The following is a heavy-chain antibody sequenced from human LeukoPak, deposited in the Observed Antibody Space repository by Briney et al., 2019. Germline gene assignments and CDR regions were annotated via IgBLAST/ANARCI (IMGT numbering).Heavy chain of an antibody. CDR3: ARVGGNFGGFDI. D-gene: IGHD2-21*01. CDR1: GGSISSYY. V-gene: IGHV4-59*01. Sequence: SETLSLTCTVSGGSISSYYWSWIRQPPGKGLEWIGYIYYSGSTNYNPSLKSRVTISVDTSKNQFSLKLISVTSADTAVYYGARVGGNFGGFDIWGQGTMVTVSS. CDR2: IYYSGST. J-gene: IGHJ3*02.